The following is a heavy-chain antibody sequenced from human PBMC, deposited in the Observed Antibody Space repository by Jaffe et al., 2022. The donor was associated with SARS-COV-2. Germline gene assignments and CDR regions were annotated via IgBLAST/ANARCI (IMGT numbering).Heavy chain of an antibody. J-gene: IGHJ3*01. V-gene: IGHV2-5*02. CDR3: AHRRIGEGPTWNAGCLDL. Sequence: QITLKESGPTLVKPTQTLTLTCTFSGFSLSSTGVGVGWIRQPPGKALEWLAVIYWDNDKRYSPSLTSRLSVTKDTSENQVVLTVTNMAPEDTATYYCAHRRIGEGPTWNAGCLDLWGQGTMVTVSS. D-gene: IGHD1-1*01. CDR1: GFSLSSTGVG. CDR2: IYWDNDK.